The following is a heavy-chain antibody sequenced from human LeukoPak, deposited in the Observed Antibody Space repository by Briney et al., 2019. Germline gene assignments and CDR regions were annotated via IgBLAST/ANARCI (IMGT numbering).Heavy chain of an antibody. CDR3: ATGVAAGGSLTG. Sequence: ASVKVSCKVSGYTLTELSMHWVRQAPGKGLEWMAGFVPEDGETIYAQKFQGRVTMTEDTFTDTAYMELSSLRAEDTAVYYCATGVAAGGSLTGWRQGTQVADCS. J-gene: IGHJ4*02. V-gene: IGHV1-24*01. CDR1: GYTLTELS. D-gene: IGHD6-13*01. CDR2: FVPEDGET.